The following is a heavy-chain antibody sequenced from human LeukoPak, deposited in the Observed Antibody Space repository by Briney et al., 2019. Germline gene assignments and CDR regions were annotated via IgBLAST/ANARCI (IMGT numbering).Heavy chain of an antibody. CDR1: GFNFNNYD. CDR2: IGTVADT. V-gene: IGHV3-13*01. D-gene: IGHD3-16*01. J-gene: IGHJ4*02. CDR3: ARGWGGHGRSWGALDF. Sequence: GGSLRLSCAASGFNFNNYDFHWVRQVAGKRLEWVAGIGTVADTFYPDSVMGRFTISRENAKNSFYLQMNSLRAGDTAVYYYARGWGGHGRSWGALDFWGQGILVTVSS.